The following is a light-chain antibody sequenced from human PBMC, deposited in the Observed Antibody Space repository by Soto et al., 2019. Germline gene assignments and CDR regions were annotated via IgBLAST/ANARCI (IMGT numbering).Light chain of an antibody. V-gene: IGKV1-5*03. Sequence: DIQMTQSPSTLSGSVGDRVTITCRASQTISSWLAWYQQKPGKAPKLLIYKASTLKSGVPSRFSGSGSGTEFTLTISSLQPDDFATYYGQQYNSYQITFGQGTRLEIK. J-gene: IGKJ5*01. CDR3: QQYNSYQIT. CDR1: QTISSW. CDR2: KAS.